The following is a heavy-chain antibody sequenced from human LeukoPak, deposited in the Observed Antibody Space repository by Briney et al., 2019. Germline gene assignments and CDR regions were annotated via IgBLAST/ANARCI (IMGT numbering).Heavy chain of an antibody. J-gene: IGHJ6*03. CDR1: GGTFSSYA. D-gene: IGHD3-3*02. CDR3: AKGPARRIAVTDSTFHYYSYMDV. CDR2: IIPIFGTA. Sequence: SVKVSCKASGGTFSSYAISWVRQAPGQGLEWMGGIIPIFGTANYAQKFQGRVTITADKSTSTAYMELRGLTYEDTAVYYCAKGPARRIAVTDSTFHYYSYMDVWGTGANVIVSS. V-gene: IGHV1-69*06.